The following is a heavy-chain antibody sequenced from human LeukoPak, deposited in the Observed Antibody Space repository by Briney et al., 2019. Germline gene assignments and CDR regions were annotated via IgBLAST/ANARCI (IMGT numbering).Heavy chain of an antibody. CDR3: ARSPSPYSSGWYFDY. V-gene: IGHV6-1*01. D-gene: IGHD6-19*01. J-gene: IGHJ4*02. CDR2: TYQRSKWYN. CDR1: GDSVSINSAA. Sequence: SQTLSLTCAISGDSVSINSAAWDWIRQSPSRGLEWLGRTYQRSKWYNDYAVSVKSRITINPDISKNQFSLQLNSVTPEDTAVYYCARSPSPYSSGWYFDYWGQGTLVTVSS.